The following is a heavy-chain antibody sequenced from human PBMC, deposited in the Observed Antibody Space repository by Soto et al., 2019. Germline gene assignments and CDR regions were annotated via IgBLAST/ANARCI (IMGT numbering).Heavy chain of an antibody. CDR1: GFTFSSYS. J-gene: IGHJ3*02. CDR3: ARADYYDFWSGQTDAFDI. V-gene: IGHV3-21*01. Sequence: EGSLRLSCAASGFTFSSYSMNWVRRAPGKGLEWVSSISSSSSYIYYADSVKGRFTISRDNAKNSLYLQMNSLRAEDTAVYYCARADYYDFWSGQTDAFDIWGQGTMVTVSS. CDR2: ISSSSSYI. D-gene: IGHD3-3*01.